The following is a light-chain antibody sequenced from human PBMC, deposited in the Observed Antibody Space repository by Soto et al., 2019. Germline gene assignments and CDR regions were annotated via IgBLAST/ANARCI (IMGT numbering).Light chain of an antibody. CDR1: SSNIGTNY. CDR3: AAWDDSLSGPV. Sequence: QSVLTQSPSASGPPGQRVTVSCSGSSSNIGTNYVYWYQQLPGTAPKVLIYSTDKRPSGVPDRFSGSKSGTSASLAISGLRSEDEADYYCAAWDDSLSGPVFGGGTKVTVL. J-gene: IGLJ2*01. V-gene: IGLV1-47*01. CDR2: STD.